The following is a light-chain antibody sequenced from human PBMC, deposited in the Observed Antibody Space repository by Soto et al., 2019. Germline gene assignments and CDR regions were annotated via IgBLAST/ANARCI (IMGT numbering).Light chain of an antibody. Sequence: QSLLTQPPSVSGAPGQRVTISGTGSSSNIGAGYDVHWYQQLPGTAPKLLIYGNSNRPSGVPDRFSGSKSGTSASLAITGLRAEDEADYYCLSYDSSLSGWVFGGGTKLTVL. V-gene: IGLV1-40*01. CDR3: LSYDSSLSGWV. J-gene: IGLJ3*02. CDR2: GNS. CDR1: SSNIGAGYD.